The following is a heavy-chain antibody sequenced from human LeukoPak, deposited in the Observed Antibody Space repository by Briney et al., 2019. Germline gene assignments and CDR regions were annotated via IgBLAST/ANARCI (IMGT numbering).Heavy chain of an antibody. J-gene: IGHJ4*02. Sequence: PVKVSCKASGGTFSSYAISWVRQAPGQGLEWMGRIIPILGIANYAQKFQGRVTITADKSTSTAYMELSSLRSEDTAVYYCARVYYYGSGSYMMDYWGQGTLVTVSS. CDR2: IIPILGIA. D-gene: IGHD3-10*01. CDR3: ARVYYYGSGSYMMDY. V-gene: IGHV1-69*04. CDR1: GGTFSSYA.